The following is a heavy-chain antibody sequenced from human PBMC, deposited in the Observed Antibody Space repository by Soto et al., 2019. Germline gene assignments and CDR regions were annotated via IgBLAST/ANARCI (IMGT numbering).Heavy chain of an antibody. D-gene: IGHD3-10*01. V-gene: IGHV3-64D*06. Sequence: PGASLRLSCSASGFTFSSFAMHWVRQTPGKGLEYVSAISSNGGSTYYADSVKGRFTISRDNSKNTLYLQMSSLRAEDTAVYYCVKTTHMVRGVIITAPPDAFDIWGQGT. CDR2: ISSNGGST. J-gene: IGHJ3*02. CDR1: GFTFSSFA. CDR3: VKTTHMVRGVIITAPPDAFDI.